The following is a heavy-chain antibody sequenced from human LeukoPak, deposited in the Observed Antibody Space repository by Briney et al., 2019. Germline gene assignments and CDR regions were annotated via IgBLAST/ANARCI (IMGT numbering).Heavy chain of an antibody. CDR3: AREPSGHSGSFDS. D-gene: IGHD4-23*01. CDR2: TFYRSKWYN. Sequence: SQTLSLTCVISGDSVSNNGAAWNWVRQSPSRGLEWLGRTFYRSKWYNDYAVSVKSRITVNPDTSKNQFSLQLNSVTPDDTAVFYCAREPSGHSGSFDSWGQGTLVTVSS. CDR1: GDSVSNNGAA. J-gene: IGHJ4*02. V-gene: IGHV6-1*01.